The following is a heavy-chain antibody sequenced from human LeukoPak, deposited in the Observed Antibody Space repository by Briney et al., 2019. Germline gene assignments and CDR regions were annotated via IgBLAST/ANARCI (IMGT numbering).Heavy chain of an antibody. J-gene: IGHJ4*02. V-gene: IGHV4-39*07. CDR1: GGSISSSSYY. CDR2: IYYSGST. D-gene: IGHD3-22*01. CDR3: ARDKSFYYDSSGYPFDY. Sequence: SETLSLTCTVSGGSISSSSYYWGWLRQPPGKGLEWIGSIYYSGSTYYNPSLKSRVTISVDTSKNQFSLKLSSVTAADTAVYYCARDKSFYYDSSGYPFDYWGQGTLVTVSS.